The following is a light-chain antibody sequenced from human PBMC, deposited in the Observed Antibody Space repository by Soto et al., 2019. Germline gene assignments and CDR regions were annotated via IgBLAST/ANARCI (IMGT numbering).Light chain of an antibody. J-gene: IGKJ5*01. CDR2: DAS. V-gene: IGKV3-11*01. Sequence: ETVLTQSPAILSLSPGEIATLFFRASQSISRYLAWYQQKPGQAPRLLIYDASNRATGTPARFSGSGSGTDFTLTISSLEPEDFAVYYCQQRSNWPPITFGQGTRLEIK. CDR3: QQRSNWPPIT. CDR1: QSISRY.